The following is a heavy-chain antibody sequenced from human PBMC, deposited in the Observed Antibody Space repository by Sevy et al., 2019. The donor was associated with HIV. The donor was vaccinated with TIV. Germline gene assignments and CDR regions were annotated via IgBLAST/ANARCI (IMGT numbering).Heavy chain of an antibody. CDR1: GYSFTSYW. D-gene: IGHD3-3*01. J-gene: IGHJ3*02. Sequence: GESLKISCKGSGYSFTSYWIGWVRQMPGKGLEWMGIIYPGDSDTRYSPSFQGQVTISADKSINTAYLQWSSLKASDTAMYYCARGPFYDFWSGYSYDAFDIWGQGTMVTVSS. V-gene: IGHV5-51*01. CDR3: ARGPFYDFWSGYSYDAFDI. CDR2: IYPGDSDT.